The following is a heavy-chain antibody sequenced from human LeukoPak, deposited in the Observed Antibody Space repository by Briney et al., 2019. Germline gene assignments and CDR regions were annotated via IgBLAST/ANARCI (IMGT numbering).Heavy chain of an antibody. J-gene: IGHJ4*02. CDR1: GGSISSYY. V-gene: IGHV4-59*01. CDR3: ARAISPQFYSFDY. D-gene: IGHD5-24*01. CDR2: IYYSGST. Sequence: RASETLSLTCTVSGGSISSYYWSWIRQPPGKGLEWIGYIYYSGSTNYNPSLKSRVTISVDTSKNQFSLKLSSVTAADTAVFYCARAISPQFYSFDYWGQGTLVTVSS.